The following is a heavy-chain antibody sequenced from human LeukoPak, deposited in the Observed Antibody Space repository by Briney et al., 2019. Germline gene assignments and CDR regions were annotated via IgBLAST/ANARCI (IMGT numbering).Heavy chain of an antibody. V-gene: IGHV1-69*05. CDR2: IIPIFGTA. J-gene: IGHJ4*02. D-gene: IGHD5-24*01. CDR1: GGTFSSYA. Sequence: ASVKVSCKASGGTFSSYAISWVRQAPGQGLEWMGGIIPIFGTANYAQKFQGRVTITTDESTSTAYMELSSLRSEDTAVYYCAREREDGFNYGDDYWGQGTLVTVSS. CDR3: AREREDGFNYGDDY.